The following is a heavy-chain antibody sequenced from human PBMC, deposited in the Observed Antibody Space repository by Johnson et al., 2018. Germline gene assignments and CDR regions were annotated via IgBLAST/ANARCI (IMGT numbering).Heavy chain of an antibody. V-gene: IGHV3-30*03. CDR3: ARGGRYSYENYFDY. CDR1: GFRFNMYG. CDR2: ISYDGHNK. J-gene: IGHJ4*02. Sequence: QVQLVQSGGGVVQPGKSLRLSCAASGFRFNMYGVNWVRQAPGKGLEWVAVISYDGHNKYYTDSVKGRFTISRDNSKNTLYLQMNSLRTDDTAVYYCARGGRYSYENYFDYWGQGTLVTVSS. D-gene: IGHD5-18*01.